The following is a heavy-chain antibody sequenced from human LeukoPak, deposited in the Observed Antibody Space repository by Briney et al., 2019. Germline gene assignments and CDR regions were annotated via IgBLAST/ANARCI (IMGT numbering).Heavy chain of an antibody. D-gene: IGHD2-2*01. V-gene: IGHV4-59*01. J-gene: IGHJ5*02. CDR3: ARAIGEYCSSTSCYWSGYNWFDH. CDR1: GGSISSYY. CDR2: IYYSGST. Sequence: SETLSLTCTVSGGSISSYYWSWIRQPPGKGLEWIGYIYYSGSTNYNPSLKSRVTISVDTSKNQFSLKLSSVTAADTAVYYCARAIGEYCSSTSCYWSGYNWFDHWGQGTLVTVSS.